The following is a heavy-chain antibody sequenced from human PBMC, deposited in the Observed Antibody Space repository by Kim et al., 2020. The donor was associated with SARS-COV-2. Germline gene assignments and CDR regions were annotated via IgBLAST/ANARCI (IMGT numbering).Heavy chain of an antibody. V-gene: IGHV3-73*01. CDR3: TRVPGTTIAFWDAFDI. D-gene: IGHD1-1*01. CDR1: GFTFSDSA. Sequence: GGSLRLSCGASGFTFSDSAMHWVRQASGKGLEWVGRIRSKANGYATAYIESVRGRFTISRDDSRNTAYLQMNSLKTEDTAVYYCTRVPGTTIAFWDAFDIWGQGTMVTVSS. CDR2: IRSKANGYAT. J-gene: IGHJ3*02.